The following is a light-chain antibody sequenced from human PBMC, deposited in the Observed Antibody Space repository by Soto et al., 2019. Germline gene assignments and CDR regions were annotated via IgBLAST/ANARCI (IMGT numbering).Light chain of an antibody. J-gene: IGKJ1*01. CDR2: DVS. CDR1: QSVTTY. CDR3: QQYKNWPL. Sequence: EIVLTQSAATLSLSPGERATLSCRASQSVTTYFAWYQQKPGQAPRLLIYDVSNRAPAIPDRFSGSGSGTEFTLTISSLQSEDFAVYYCQQYKNWPLFGQGTKVDIK. V-gene: IGKV3-11*01.